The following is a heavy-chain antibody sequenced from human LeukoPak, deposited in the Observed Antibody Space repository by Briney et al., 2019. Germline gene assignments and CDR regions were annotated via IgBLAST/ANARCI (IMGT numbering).Heavy chain of an antibody. Sequence: SVKVSCKASGGTFSSYAISWVRQAPGQGLEWMGGIIPIFGTANYAQKFQGRVTITADESTSTAYMELSSLRSEDTAVYYCASPAPTQYYYGSSGYTWWGQGTLVTVSS. D-gene: IGHD3-22*01. CDR3: ASPAPTQYYYGSSGYTW. V-gene: IGHV1-69*13. J-gene: IGHJ4*02. CDR2: IIPIFGTA. CDR1: GGTFSSYA.